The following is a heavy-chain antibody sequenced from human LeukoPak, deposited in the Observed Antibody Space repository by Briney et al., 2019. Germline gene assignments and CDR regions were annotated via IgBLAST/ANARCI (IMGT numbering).Heavy chain of an antibody. Sequence: PSETLSLTCTVSGGSISSYYWSWIRQPPGKGLGWIGYIYYSGSTYYNPSLKSRVTISVDTSKNQFSLKLSSVTAADTAVYYCARDSRDAFDIWGQGTMVTVSS. CDR1: GGSISSYY. V-gene: IGHV4-59*12. CDR2: IYYSGST. J-gene: IGHJ3*02. CDR3: ARDSRDAFDI.